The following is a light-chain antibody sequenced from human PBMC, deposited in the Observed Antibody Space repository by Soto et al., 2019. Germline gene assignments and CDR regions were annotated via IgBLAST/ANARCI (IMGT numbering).Light chain of an antibody. J-gene: IGKJ5*01. V-gene: IGKV3-20*01. CDR2: GTS. CDR3: QRYGSSPLIT. CDR1: QSVSSSS. Sequence: ETVLKQSPGTLSLSPGERATLSCRASQSVSSSSLAWYQQRPGQAPRLLIYGTSSRATGIPDRFSGSGSGTDFTLTISRLEPEDFAVYFCQRYGSSPLITFGQGTRLENK.